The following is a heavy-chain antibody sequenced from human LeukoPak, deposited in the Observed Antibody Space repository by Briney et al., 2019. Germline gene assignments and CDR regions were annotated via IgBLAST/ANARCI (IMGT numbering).Heavy chain of an antibody. V-gene: IGHV4-59*08. CDR3: ARGSGSYRTYYYGMDV. D-gene: IGHD1-26*01. CDR2: IYYSGST. Sequence: SETLSLTCTVSGGSISSYYWSWIRQPPGKGLEWIGYIYYSGSTNYNPSLKSRVTISVDTSKNQFSLKLSSVTAADTAVYYCARGSGSYRTYYYGMDVWGQGTTVTVSS. CDR1: GGSISSYY. J-gene: IGHJ6*02.